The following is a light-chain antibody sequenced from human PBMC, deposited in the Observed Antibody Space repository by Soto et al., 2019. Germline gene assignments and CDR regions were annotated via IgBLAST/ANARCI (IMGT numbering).Light chain of an antibody. CDR1: QSVSSN. CDR3: QQYNNWPLALT. CDR2: GAS. V-gene: IGKV3-15*01. Sequence: EIVMTQSPATLSVSPGERATLSCRASQSVSSNLAWYQQKPGQAPRLLIYGASTRATGIPARFSGSGSWTEFTLTISSRQSEDFSVYYCQQYNNWPLALTFGGGTKVEIK. J-gene: IGKJ4*02.